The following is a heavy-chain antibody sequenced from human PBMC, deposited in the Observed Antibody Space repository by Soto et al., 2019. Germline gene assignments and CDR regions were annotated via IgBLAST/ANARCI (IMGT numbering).Heavy chain of an antibody. V-gene: IGHV3-23*01. J-gene: IGHJ6*02. CDR2: ISNSGATI. CDR1: GFTFSNYA. Sequence: GESLKISCVASGFTFSNYAMRWVRQAPGKGLEWVSAISNSGATIYYADSVRGRFIISRDNSKNTLYLQMNSLRAEDTAVYYCARDPLSSSPSFYGIDVWGQGTTVTVSS. CDR3: ARDPLSSSPSFYGIDV. D-gene: IGHD6-13*01.